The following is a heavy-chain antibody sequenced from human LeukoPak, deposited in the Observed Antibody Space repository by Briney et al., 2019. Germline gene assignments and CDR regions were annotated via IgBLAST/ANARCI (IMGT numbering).Heavy chain of an antibody. CDR3: AKLPSRTVTYYYYMDV. CDR2: ISGSGGST. J-gene: IGHJ6*03. CDR1: GGSISSSSYY. Sequence: ETLSLTCTASGGSISSSSYYWGWIRQPPGKGLEWVSAISGSGGSTYYADSVKGRFTISRDNSKNTLYLQMNSLRAEDTAVYYCAKLPSRTVTYYYYMDVWGKGTTVTVSS. V-gene: IGHV3-23*01. D-gene: IGHD4-17*01.